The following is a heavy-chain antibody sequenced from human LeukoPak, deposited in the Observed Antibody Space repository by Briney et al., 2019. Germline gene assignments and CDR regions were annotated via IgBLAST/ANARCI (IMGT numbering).Heavy chain of an antibody. CDR2: IDSDGSST. V-gene: IGHV3-74*01. Sequence: GGSLRLSCSASGFTFSNYWMHWVRQAPGKGLVWVSRIDSDGSSTSYADSVKGRFTVSRDNARNTLYLQMNSLRAEDTAVYYCATDTGWGLSFDDWGQGTLVTVSS. D-gene: IGHD7-27*01. J-gene: IGHJ4*02. CDR1: GFTFSNYW. CDR3: ATDTGWGLSFDD.